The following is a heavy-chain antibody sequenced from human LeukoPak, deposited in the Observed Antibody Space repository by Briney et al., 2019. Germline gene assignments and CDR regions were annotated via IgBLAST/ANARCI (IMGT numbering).Heavy chain of an antibody. J-gene: IGHJ4*02. CDR1: GGTFSSYA. CDR2: IIPILGIA. V-gene: IGHV1-69*04. Sequence: SVKVSCKASGGTFSSYAISWVRQDPGQGLEWMGRIIPILGIANYAQKFQGRVTITADKSTSTAYMELSSLRSEDTAVYYCASMVTKRNTAMVLNYFDYWGQGTLVTVSS. D-gene: IGHD5-18*01. CDR3: ASMVTKRNTAMVLNYFDY.